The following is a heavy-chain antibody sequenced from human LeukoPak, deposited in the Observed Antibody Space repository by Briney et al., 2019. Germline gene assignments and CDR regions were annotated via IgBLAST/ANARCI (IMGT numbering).Heavy chain of an antibody. CDR3: ARDVRLRLGELSSVNWFDP. CDR2: INPNSGGT. D-gene: IGHD3-16*02. J-gene: IGHJ5*02. Sequence: ASVKVSCKASGYTFTGYYMHWVRQAPGQGLEWMGWINPNSGGTNYAQKFQGRVTITADKSTSTAYMELSSLRSEDTAVYYCARDVRLRLGELSSVNWFDPWGQGTLVTVSS. CDR1: GYTFTGYY. V-gene: IGHV1-2*02.